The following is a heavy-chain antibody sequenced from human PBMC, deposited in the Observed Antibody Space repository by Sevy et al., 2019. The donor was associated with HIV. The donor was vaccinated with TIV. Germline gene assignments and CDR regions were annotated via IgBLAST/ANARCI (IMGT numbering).Heavy chain of an antibody. J-gene: IGHJ6*04. CDR3: ARGGASGGDIVVVPAAMEVDV. CDR1: GFTFSSYS. D-gene: IGHD2-2*01. CDR2: ISSSSSYI. V-gene: IGHV3-21*01. Sequence: GGSLRLSCAASGFTFSSYSMNWVRQAPGKGLEWVSSISSSSSYIYYADSVKGRFTISRDNAKNSLYLQMNSLRAEDTAGYYCARGGASGGDIVVVPAAMEVDVWGKGTTVTVSS.